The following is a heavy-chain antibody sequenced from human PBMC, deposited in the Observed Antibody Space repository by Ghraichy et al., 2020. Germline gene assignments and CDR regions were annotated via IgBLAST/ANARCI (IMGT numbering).Heavy chain of an antibody. CDR2: ISGSGGST. J-gene: IGHJ4*02. D-gene: IGHD5-18*01. Sequence: GGSLRLSCAASGFTFSSYAMSWVRQAPGKGLEWVSAISGSGGSTDYADSVKGRFTISRDNSKNTLYLQMNSLRAEDTAVYYCVKASGYSYGPGYYFDYWGQGTLVTVSS. CDR1: GFTFSSYA. CDR3: VKASGYSYGPGYYFDY. V-gene: IGHV3-23*01.